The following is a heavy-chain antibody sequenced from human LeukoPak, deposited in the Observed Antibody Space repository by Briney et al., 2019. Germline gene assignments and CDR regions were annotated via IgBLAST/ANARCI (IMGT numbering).Heavy chain of an antibody. J-gene: IGHJ4*02. V-gene: IGHV3-23*01. D-gene: IGHD5-24*01. CDR3: AKSMSTISRGFFDY. CDR1: GFSFTTYA. CDR2: ISDNGGGT. Sequence: GGSLRLSCAASGFSFTTYAMSWVRQAPGKGLEWVSTISDNGGGTYYADSVKGRFTISRDNSKNTLYLQVNSLRAEDTAIYYCAKSMSTISRGFFDYWGQGTLVTVSS.